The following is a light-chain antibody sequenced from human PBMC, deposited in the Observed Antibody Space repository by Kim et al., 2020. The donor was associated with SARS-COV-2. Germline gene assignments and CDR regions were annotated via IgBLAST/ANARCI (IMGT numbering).Light chain of an antibody. CDR3: QQYYTWSALT. CDR2: DAS. Sequence: SPVETATRSCGASQCFRSSFAWYQQRPGQSPTLLIYDASFRATGVPARFTGSGSGTEFTLTISSLQSEDFSVYFCQQYYTWSALTFGGGTKVEIK. J-gene: IGKJ4*01. CDR1: QCFRSS. V-gene: IGKV3D-15*01.